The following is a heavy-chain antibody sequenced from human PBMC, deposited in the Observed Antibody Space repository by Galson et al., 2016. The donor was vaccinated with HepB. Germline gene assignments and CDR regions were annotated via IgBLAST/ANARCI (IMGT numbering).Heavy chain of an antibody. CDR2: MSDSGGST. V-gene: IGHV3-23*01. CDR1: GFTLSYSA. J-gene: IGHJ1*01. Sequence: SLRLSCAASGFTLSYSAMSWVRQAPGKGLEWVSAMSDSGGSTYYADSVKGRFTISRDNSKNTLYLQMNSLGAEDTAIYYCAVRYSSIWYFQHWGRGTLVSVSS. CDR3: AVRYSSIWYFQH. D-gene: IGHD6-13*01.